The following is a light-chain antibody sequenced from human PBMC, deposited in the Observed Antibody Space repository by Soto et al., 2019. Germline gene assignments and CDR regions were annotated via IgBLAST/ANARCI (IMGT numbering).Light chain of an antibody. CDR1: SRDIGTYNY. V-gene: IGLV2-14*01. CDR3: SSYTGGNALVL. Sequence: QSALTQPASVSVSPGQSITISCTGTSRDIGTYNYVSWYQHHPGNAPKVIIYEATNRPSGVSDRFSGSKSGNTASLTISGLQPEDEADYYCSSYTGGNALVLFGGGTQLTVL. J-gene: IGLJ3*02. CDR2: EAT.